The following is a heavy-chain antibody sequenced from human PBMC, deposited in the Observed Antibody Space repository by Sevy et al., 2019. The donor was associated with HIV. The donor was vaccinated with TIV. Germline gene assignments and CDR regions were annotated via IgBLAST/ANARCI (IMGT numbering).Heavy chain of an antibody. CDR1: GFTFSNAW. CDR3: STDPIIVLLVTDGMDV. V-gene: IGHV3-15*01. J-gene: IGHJ6*02. Sequence: GGSLRLSCAASGFTFSNAWMSWVRQAPGKGLEWVGRIKSKTDGGTTDYVAPGKGRFTISRDDSKNKRFLQMNSLKTEDTAVYYCSTDPIIVLLVTDGMDVWGQGTMVTVSS. CDR2: IKSKTDGGTT. D-gene: IGHD2-8*02.